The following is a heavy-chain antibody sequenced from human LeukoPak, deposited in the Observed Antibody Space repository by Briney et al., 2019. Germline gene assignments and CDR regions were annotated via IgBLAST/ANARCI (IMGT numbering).Heavy chain of an antibody. J-gene: IGHJ4*02. V-gene: IGHV3-30*18. CDR2: ISYDGSNK. Sequence: GRSLRLSCAASGFTFSSYGMHWVRQAPGKGLEWVAVISYDGSNKYYADSVKGRFTISRDNSKNTLYLQMNSLRAEDTAVYYCANSYPIIADLVITPPFDYWGQGTLVTVSS. CDR1: GFTFSSYG. CDR3: ANSYPIIADLVITPPFDY. D-gene: IGHD3-22*01.